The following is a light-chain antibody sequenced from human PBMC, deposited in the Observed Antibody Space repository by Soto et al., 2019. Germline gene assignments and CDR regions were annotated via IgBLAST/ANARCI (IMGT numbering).Light chain of an antibody. J-gene: IGKJ3*01. CDR2: DAS. CDR3: QQRSNWPPVT. CDR1: QRVSSY. Sequence: EIVLTQSPATLSLSPGERATLSCRASQRVSSYLAWYQQKPCQAPRLLIYDASNRATGIPARFSGSGSGTDFTLTISSLEPEDFAVYYCQQRSNWPPVTFGPGTKVDIK. V-gene: IGKV3-11*01.